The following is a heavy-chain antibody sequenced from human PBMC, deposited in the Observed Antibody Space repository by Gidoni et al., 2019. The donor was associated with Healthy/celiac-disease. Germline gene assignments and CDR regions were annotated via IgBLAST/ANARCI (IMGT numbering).Heavy chain of an antibody. CDR1: GFTFSSYE. D-gene: IGHD3-9*01. J-gene: IGHJ4*02. Sequence: SLRLSCEASGFTFSSYEMNWVRQVPGKGLEWLSYITGSGDTKYYADSVKGRFTISRDNAKNSLYLQMDSLRDEDTAVYYCASDRGGYDLLTGFYRVPFDYWGQGSLVTVSS. V-gene: IGHV3-48*03. CDR2: ITGSGDTK. CDR3: ASDRGGYDLLTGFYRVPFDY.